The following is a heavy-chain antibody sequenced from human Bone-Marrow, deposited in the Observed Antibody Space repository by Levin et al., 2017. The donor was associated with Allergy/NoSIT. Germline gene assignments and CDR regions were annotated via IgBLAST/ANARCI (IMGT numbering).Heavy chain of an antibody. D-gene: IGHD2-15*01. CDR3: AKGSAATRISARRAAYYSMDV. CDR2: ISGSGDRT. V-gene: IGHV3-23*01. Sequence: GESLKISCAASGFTFSNSAMSWVRQAPGKGLEWVSGISGSGDRTYYADSVKGRFTISRDNAKDTLFLQMNGLRDGDTALYYCAKGSAATRISARRAAYYSMDVWGQGTTVIVSS. J-gene: IGHJ6*02. CDR1: GFTFSNSA.